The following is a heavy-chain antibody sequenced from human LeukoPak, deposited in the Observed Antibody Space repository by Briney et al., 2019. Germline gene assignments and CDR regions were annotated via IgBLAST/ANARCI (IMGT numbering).Heavy chain of an antibody. CDR1: GFTFSSYA. V-gene: IGHV3-23*01. J-gene: IGHJ6*03. CDR3: AKGSYTAMVRGNYYYMDV. CDR2: ISGSGGST. D-gene: IGHD5-18*01. Sequence: GGSLRLSCAASGFTFSSYAMSWVRQAPGKGLEWVSAISGSGGSTYYADSVKGRFTISRDNSKNTLYLQMNSLRAEDTAVYYCAKGSYTAMVRGNYYYMDVWGKGTRSPSP.